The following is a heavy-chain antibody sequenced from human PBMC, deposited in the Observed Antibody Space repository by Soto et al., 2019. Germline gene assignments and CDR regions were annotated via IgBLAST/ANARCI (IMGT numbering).Heavy chain of an antibody. Sequence: SETLPLTCTVSGGSISSYYWSWIRQPPGKGLEWIGSISYSGSTYYNPSLKSRVTMSVDTSKNQFSLKLSSVTAADTAVYYCARLHGYCISTSCYGYYGMDVWGQGTTVTVSS. J-gene: IGHJ6*02. CDR2: ISYSGST. D-gene: IGHD2-2*01. CDR1: GGSISSYY. CDR3: ARLHGYCISTSCYGYYGMDV. V-gene: IGHV4-59*04.